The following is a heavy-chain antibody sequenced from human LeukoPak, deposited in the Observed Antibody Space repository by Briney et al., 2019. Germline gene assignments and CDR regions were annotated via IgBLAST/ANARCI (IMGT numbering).Heavy chain of an antibody. D-gene: IGHD1-1*01. Sequence: SETLSLTCAVYGESFSAYYWSWIRQSPGKGLECIAEINHRGDTNYNPSVKSRATISIDTFKNQFSLKVRSLTAADTAVYYCARGPTISETGYFDFWGQGTLVTVSS. CDR1: GESFSAYY. CDR2: INHRGDT. J-gene: IGHJ4*03. CDR3: ARGPTISETGYFDF. V-gene: IGHV4-34*01.